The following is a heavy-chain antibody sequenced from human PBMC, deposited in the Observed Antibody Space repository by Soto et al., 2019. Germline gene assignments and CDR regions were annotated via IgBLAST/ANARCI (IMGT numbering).Heavy chain of an antibody. CDR2: IYYSGST. CDR1: CFSIISDRYY. V-gene: IGHV4-31*03. CDR3: ARVGVYVVKSGMDV. J-gene: IGHJ6*02. D-gene: IGHD3-22*01. Sequence: SDTLSLTCNFHCFSIISDRYYWSWIRQHPGNGLEWIGYIYYSGSTYYNPSLKSRVTISVDTSKNQFSLKLSSVTAADTAVYYCARVGVYVVKSGMDVWGQGTTVTVS.